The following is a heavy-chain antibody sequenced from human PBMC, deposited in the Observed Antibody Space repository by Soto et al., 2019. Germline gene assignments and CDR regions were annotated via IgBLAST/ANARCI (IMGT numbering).Heavy chain of an antibody. CDR1: GFTFNTYN. CDR3: VRAPSSGWYGGDAFDI. V-gene: IGHV3-48*01. J-gene: IGHJ3*02. Sequence: GGSLRLSCAASGFTFNTYNMNWVRQAPGKGLEWVSYISSSSTIYYADSVKGRFTISRDNAKNSLYLQMNSLRAEDTAVYYCVRAPSSGWYGGDAFDIWGQGTTVTVSS. D-gene: IGHD6-19*01. CDR2: ISSSSTI.